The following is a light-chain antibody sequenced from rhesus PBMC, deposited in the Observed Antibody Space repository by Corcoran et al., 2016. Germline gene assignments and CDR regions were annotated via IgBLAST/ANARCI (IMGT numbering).Light chain of an antibody. J-gene: IGKJ2*01. V-gene: IGKV1-28*02. CDR2: DVT. Sequence: DIQMTQSPSSLSASVGDTVTITCRASQVISSFLKWFQQKPGKAPKLLIYDVTSFESGVPSRFSGNGSGTEFTLTISSLQPEDVGVYFCLQSSNWPQYSFGQGTKVEIK. CDR1: QVISSF. CDR3: LQSSNWPQYS.